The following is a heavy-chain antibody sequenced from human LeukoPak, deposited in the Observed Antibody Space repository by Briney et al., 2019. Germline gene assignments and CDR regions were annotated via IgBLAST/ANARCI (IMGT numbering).Heavy chain of an antibody. Sequence: GGSLSLSCAASGFTFSSYGMHWVRQAPGKGLEWVAFIRYDGSNKYYADSVKGRFTISRDNSKNTLYLQMNSLRAEDTAVYYCAKDRGPIAVAGTFDYWGQGTLVTVSS. D-gene: IGHD6-19*01. J-gene: IGHJ4*02. CDR1: GFTFSSYG. CDR2: IRYDGSNK. V-gene: IGHV3-30*02. CDR3: AKDRGPIAVAGTFDY.